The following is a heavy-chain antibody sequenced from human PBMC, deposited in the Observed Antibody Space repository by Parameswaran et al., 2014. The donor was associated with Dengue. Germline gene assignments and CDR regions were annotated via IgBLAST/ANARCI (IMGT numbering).Heavy chain of an antibody. V-gene: IGHV3-30*03. D-gene: IGHD5-24*01. CDR3: AVEMALPDYFDY. Sequence: VRQMPGKGLEWVAVISYDGSNKYYADSVKGRFTISRDNSKNTLYLQMNSLRAEDTAVYYCAVEMALPDYFDYWGQGTLVTVSS. J-gene: IGHJ4*02. CDR2: ISYDGSNK.